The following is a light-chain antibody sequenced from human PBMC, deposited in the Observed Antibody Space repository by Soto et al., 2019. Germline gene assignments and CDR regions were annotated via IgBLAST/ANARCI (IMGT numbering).Light chain of an antibody. CDR1: QSVSNY. V-gene: IGKV3-11*01. Sequence: EIVLTQPPATLSLSPGERATLSCRASQSVSNYLAWYQQKPGQAPRLLIYDASNRAAGIPARFRGSGSGTDFTLTITSLEPEDFSVYYCQHRTNGITFGQGTRLEIK. CDR2: DAS. J-gene: IGKJ5*01. CDR3: QHRTNGIT.